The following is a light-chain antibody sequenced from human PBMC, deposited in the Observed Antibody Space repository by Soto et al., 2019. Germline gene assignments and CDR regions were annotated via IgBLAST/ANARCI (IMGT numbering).Light chain of an antibody. V-gene: IGLV2-11*01. CDR2: DVS. J-gene: IGLJ3*02. CDR1: SSDVGGYNY. Sequence: QSALTQPRSVSGSPGQSVTISCTGTSSDVGGYNYVSRYQQHPGKAPKLMIYDVSKRPSGVPDRFSGSKSGNTASLTISGLQAEDEADYYCCSYAGSYTWVFGGGTQLTV. CDR3: CSYAGSYTWV.